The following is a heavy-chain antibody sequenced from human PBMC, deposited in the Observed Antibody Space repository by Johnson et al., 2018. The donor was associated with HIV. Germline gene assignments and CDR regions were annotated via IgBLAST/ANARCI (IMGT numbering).Heavy chain of an antibody. CDR2: INGDGSRT. D-gene: IGHD3-16*01. J-gene: IGHJ3*01. CDR3: VRTSCTGARCLGYDPFDV. Sequence: VQLVESGGGLVQPGGSLRLSCGASGFTFNDHWMQWVRQAPGQGLVWVSRINGDGSRTSYADSVKGRFTIARDNAKNTLFLEMKSLRAEDTAVYYCVRTSCTGARCLGYDPFDVWGQGTMVTVSS. V-gene: IGHV3-74*02. CDR1: GFTFNDHW.